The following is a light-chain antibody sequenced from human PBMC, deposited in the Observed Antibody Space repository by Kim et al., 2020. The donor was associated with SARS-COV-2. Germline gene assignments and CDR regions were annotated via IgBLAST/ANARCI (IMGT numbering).Light chain of an antibody. CDR2: LNSGGSH. V-gene: IGLV4-69*01. J-gene: IGLJ3*02. CDR3: QTWGIGYWL. Sequence: PVQVTGSLCSGHSSNAIAWHQQRPEKGPRYLMRLNSGGSHSRGDGIPDRFSGSSSGAEHYLTISSLQSEDEADDYCQTWGIGYWLFGGRTQLTVL. CDR1: SGHSSNA.